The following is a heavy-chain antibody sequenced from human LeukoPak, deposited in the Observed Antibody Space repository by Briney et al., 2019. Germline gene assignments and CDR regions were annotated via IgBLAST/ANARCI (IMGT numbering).Heavy chain of an antibody. CDR2: ITGSGDYT. CDR1: GFTFSSYA. Sequence: GGSLRLSCAASGFTFSSYAMSWVRQAPGKGLECVSAITGSGDYTNFADSVKGRLTTSRDNSKNTLYLQMNSRRAEDTAVYYCAKRSRDSSGYFDYWGQGSLVTVSS. CDR3: AKRSRDSSGYFDY. D-gene: IGHD3-22*01. V-gene: IGHV3-23*01. J-gene: IGHJ4*02.